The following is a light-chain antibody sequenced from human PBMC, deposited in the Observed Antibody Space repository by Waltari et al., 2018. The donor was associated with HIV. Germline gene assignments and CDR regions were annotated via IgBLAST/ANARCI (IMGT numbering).Light chain of an antibody. V-gene: IGLV1-44*01. CDR2: NND. CDR3: ASWDDKLDGWV. Sequence: QSLLPQPPSASGTLGQRVTISPPGSYSNIRSNTAYCHQQLPGSAPRALIYNNDQRPSGLPDRFSGSKSGTSASLAISGLQSEDQGDYYCASWDDKLDGWVFGGGTRLTVL. CDR1: YSNIRSNT. J-gene: IGLJ3*02.